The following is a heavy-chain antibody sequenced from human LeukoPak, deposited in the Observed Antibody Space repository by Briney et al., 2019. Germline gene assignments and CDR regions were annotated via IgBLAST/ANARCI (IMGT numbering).Heavy chain of an antibody. CDR1: GFTFDDYA. CDR3: AKDMIAAAGNFDY. Sequence: GGSLRLSCAASGFTFDDYAVHWVRQAPGKGLEWVSGISWNSGSIGYADSVKGRFTISRDNAKNSLYLQMNSLRAEDTALYYCAKDMIAAAGNFDYWGQGTLVTVSS. V-gene: IGHV3-9*01. J-gene: IGHJ4*02. CDR2: ISWNSGSI. D-gene: IGHD6-13*01.